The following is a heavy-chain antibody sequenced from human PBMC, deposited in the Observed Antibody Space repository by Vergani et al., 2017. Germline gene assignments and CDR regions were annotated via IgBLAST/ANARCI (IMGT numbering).Heavy chain of an antibody. CDR1: GGSISSGGYY. J-gene: IGHJ4*02. V-gene: IGHV4-31*01. D-gene: IGHD5-24*01. CDR3: ARARRRWLRDGYYVDY. CDR2: IYYSGST. Sequence: QVQLQESGPGLVKPSQPLSLTCTVPGGSISSGGYYWSWIRQHPGKGLEWIGYIYYSGSTYYNPSIKSLVTISVDTSKNQFSLKLSSVTAADTAVYYCARARRRWLRDGYYVDYWGQGTLVTVSS.